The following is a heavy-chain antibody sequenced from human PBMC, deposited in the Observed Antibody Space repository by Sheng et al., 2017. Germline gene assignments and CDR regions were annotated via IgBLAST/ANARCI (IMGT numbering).Heavy chain of an antibody. Sequence: EVQLVESGGGLVKPGGSLRLSCAASGFTFSSYSMNWVRQAPGKGLEWVSSISSSSSYIYYADSVKGRFTISRDNAKNSLYLQMNSLRAEDTAVYYCAERYPPPTIVVVYVVSSSPTERSVPGTPRGR. J-gene: IGHJ2*01. D-gene: IGHD2-21*01. CDR3: AERYPPPTIVVVYVVSSSPTERSVPGTP. CDR2: ISSSSSYI. CDR1: GFTFSSYS. V-gene: IGHV3-21*01.